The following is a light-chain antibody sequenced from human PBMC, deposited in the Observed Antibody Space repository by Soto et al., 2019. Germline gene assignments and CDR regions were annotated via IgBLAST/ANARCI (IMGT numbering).Light chain of an antibody. J-gene: IGKJ1*01. CDR2: GAS. V-gene: IGKV3-15*01. CDR3: QQYNNWPWT. CDR1: QSVSSN. Sequence: EIVMTQSPATLSVSPGERGTLSCRASQSVSSNLAWYQQKPGQAPRLLIYGASTRATGIPARFSGSRSGTESTLTISSLQSEDFAVYYCQQYNNWPWTFGQGTKVEIK.